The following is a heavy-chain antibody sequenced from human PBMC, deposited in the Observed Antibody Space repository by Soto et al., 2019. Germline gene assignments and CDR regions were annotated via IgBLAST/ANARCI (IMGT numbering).Heavy chain of an antibody. V-gene: IGHV4-31*03. CDR3: ARGYGRSFDY. CDR2: IYYIGST. CDR1: GGSISSGCDY. D-gene: IGHD5-18*01. Sequence: SETLSLTCTVSGGSISSGCDYWSWIRQHPGKGLEWIGYIYYIGSTYYNPSLKSRVTISVDTSKNQFSLKLSSVTAADTAVYYCARGYGRSFDYWGQGTLVTVSS. J-gene: IGHJ4*02.